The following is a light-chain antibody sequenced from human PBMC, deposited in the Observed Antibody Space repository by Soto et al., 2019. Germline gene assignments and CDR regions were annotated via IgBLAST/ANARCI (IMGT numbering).Light chain of an antibody. CDR2: AAS. Sequence: DIQMTQSPSSLSASVGDRVTITCRASQSISSSLNWYQQKPGKAPNLLIYAASSLQSGVPSRFSGSGSGTDFTLTISSLQPEDFATYYCQQTYSNPITFGQGTRLEIK. V-gene: IGKV1-39*01. CDR1: QSISSS. CDR3: QQTYSNPIT. J-gene: IGKJ5*01.